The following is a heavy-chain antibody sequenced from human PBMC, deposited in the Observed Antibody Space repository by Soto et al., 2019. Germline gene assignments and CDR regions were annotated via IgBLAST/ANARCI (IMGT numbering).Heavy chain of an antibody. CDR3: ASSPAFSSSWYGITPEPRHGMDA. CDR1: GYTFTSFY. CDR2: ITTSGGIT. J-gene: IGHJ6*04. D-gene: IGHD6-13*01. Sequence: QLQLVQSGAEVKRPGASVRVSCKSSGYTFTSFYIHWVRQAPGQGLEWMGIITTSGGITNFEQRFQGRVTMTRDISTNTHYLDLSSLKSADTAVYYSASSPAFSSSWYGITPEPRHGMDAWGKGPTVTVSP. V-gene: IGHV1-46*01.